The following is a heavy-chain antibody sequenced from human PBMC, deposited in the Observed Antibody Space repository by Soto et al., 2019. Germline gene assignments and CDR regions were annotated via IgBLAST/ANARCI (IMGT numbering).Heavy chain of an antibody. CDR1: GYTFTSHD. V-gene: IGHV1-8*01. CDR2: MNPNSGHT. J-gene: IGHJ5*02. D-gene: IGHD2-2*01. Sequence: QVQLVQSEAEVKKPGASVKVSCKASGYTFTSHDINWMRQTTGQGLEWMGWMNPNSGHTNSAQKFQGRVTMTRDTSINTACMELTNLRSEDTAIYYCASDMSTTWGQGTLVTVSS. CDR3: ASDMSTT.